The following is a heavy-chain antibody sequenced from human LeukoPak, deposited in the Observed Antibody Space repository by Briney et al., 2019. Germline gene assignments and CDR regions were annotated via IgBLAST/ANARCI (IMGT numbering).Heavy chain of an antibody. J-gene: IGHJ4*02. V-gene: IGHV3-21*01. D-gene: IGHD6-13*01. CDR1: GFTFSSYS. CDR3: ARVGFGAAAGYVDY. CDR2: ISSSSSYI. Sequence: GGSLRLSCAASGFTFSSYSMNWVRQAPGKGLEWVSSISSSSSYIYYADSVKGRFTISRDNSKNTLYLQMNSLRAEDTAVYYCARVGFGAAAGYVDYWGQGTLVTVSS.